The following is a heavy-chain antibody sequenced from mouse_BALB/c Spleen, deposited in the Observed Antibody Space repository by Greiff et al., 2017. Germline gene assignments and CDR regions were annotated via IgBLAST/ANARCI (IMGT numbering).Heavy chain of an antibody. J-gene: IGHJ3*01. CDR2: IDPANGNT. Sequence: VQLKESGAELVKPGASVKLSCTASGFNIKDTYMHWVKQRPEQGLEWIGRIDPANGNTKYDPKFQGKATITADTSSNTAYLQLSSLTSEDTAVYYCAREGSTMIPFAYWGQGTLVTVSA. V-gene: IGHV14-3*02. CDR1: GFNIKDTY. D-gene: IGHD2-4*01. CDR3: AREGSTMIPFAY.